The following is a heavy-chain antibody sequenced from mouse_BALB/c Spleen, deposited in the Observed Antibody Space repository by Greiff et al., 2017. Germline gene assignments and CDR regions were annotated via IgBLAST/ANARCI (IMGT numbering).Heavy chain of an antibody. CDR1: GYTFTSYW. CDR2: IYPSDSYT. V-gene: IGHV1-69*02. Sequence: QVQLQQPGAELVRPGASVKLSCKASGYTFTSYWINWVKQRPGQGLEWIGNIYPSDSYTNYNPKFKDKATLTVDKSSSTAYMQLSSPTSEDSAVYYCTITTVVGDAMDYWGQGTSVTVSS. J-gene: IGHJ4*01. CDR3: TITTVVGDAMDY. D-gene: IGHD1-1*01.